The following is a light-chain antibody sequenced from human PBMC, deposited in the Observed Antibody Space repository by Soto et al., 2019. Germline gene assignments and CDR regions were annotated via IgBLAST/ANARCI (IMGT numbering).Light chain of an antibody. J-gene: IGKJ4*01. V-gene: IGKV3-11*01. CDR3: QHRAYWPIT. CDR2: DAS. Sequence: EVVLTQSPATLSLSPGERATLSCRASQSVSNHLVWYQQKPGQAPILLIYDASKRATGTPARFSGSGSGTDFTLTIISLEPEDFAVYYCQHRAYWPITFGGGTKVEIK. CDR1: QSVSNH.